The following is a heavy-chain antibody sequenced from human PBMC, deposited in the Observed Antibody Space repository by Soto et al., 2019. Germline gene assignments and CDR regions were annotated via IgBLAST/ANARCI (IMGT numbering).Heavy chain of an antibody. V-gene: IGHV1-69*13. CDR3: ARGGRITIVGVVIIPEVYGMDV. J-gene: IGHJ6*02. D-gene: IGHD3-3*01. Sequence: GASVKVSCKASGGTFSSYAISWVRQAPGQGLEWMGGIIPIFGTANYAQKFQGRVTITADESTSTAYMELSSLRSEDTAVYYCARGGRITIVGVVIIPEVYGMDVWGQGTTVTVSS. CDR2: IIPIFGTA. CDR1: GGTFSSYA.